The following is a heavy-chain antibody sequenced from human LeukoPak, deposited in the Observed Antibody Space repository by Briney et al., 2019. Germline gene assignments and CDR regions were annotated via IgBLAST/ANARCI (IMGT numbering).Heavy chain of an antibody. D-gene: IGHD6-13*01. V-gene: IGHV1-2*02. J-gene: IGHJ4*02. CDR1: GYTFTGHY. CDR2: INGNTGDT. Sequence: ASVKVSCKASGYTFTGHYVHWVRQAPGQGLEWMGWINGNTGDTNYAQRFQGRVTMIRETSISTMYMELSRLRSDDTAVYYCAREYSSSLFDYWGQGTLVTVSP. CDR3: AREYSSSLFDY.